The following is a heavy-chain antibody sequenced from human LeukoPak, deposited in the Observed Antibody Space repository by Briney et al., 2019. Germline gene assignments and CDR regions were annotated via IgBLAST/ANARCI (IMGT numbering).Heavy chain of an antibody. CDR1: GGSISSSSYY. D-gene: IGHD3-10*01. Sequence: SETLSLTCTVSGGSISSSSYYWGWIRQPPGKGLEWIGSIYYSGSTYYNPSLKSRVTISVDTSKNQFSLKLRSVTAADTAVYYCARPNYYGSGSYSDYWGQGTLVTVSS. CDR2: IYYSGST. CDR3: ARPNYYGSGSYSDY. J-gene: IGHJ4*02. V-gene: IGHV4-39*07.